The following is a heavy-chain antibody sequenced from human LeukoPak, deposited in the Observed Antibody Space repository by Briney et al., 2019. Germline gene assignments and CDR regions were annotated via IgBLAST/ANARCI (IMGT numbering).Heavy chain of an antibody. J-gene: IGHJ6*02. Sequence: ASVKVSCKASGYTFTSYGISWVRQAPGQGLEWMGWISAYNGNTNYAQKLQGRVTMTRNTSISTAYMELSSLRSEDTAVYYCARGHYGSGSRYYYYGMDVWGQGTTVTVSS. CDR1: GYTFTSYG. D-gene: IGHD3-10*01. CDR2: ISAYNGNT. CDR3: ARGHYGSGSRYYYYGMDV. V-gene: IGHV1-18*01.